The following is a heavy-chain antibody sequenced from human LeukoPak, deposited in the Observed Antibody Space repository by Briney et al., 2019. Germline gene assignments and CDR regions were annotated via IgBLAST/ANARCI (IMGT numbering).Heavy chain of an antibody. J-gene: IGHJ4*02. CDR2: INHSGGT. CDR1: GGSFSGYY. Sequence: SETLSLTCAVYGGSFSGYYWSWIRQPPGKGLEWIGEINHSGGTNYNPSLKSRVTISVDTSKNQFSLKLSSVTAADTAVYYCARGAGWILRYFDYWGQGTLVTVSS. D-gene: IGHD3-9*01. CDR3: ARGAGWILRYFDY. V-gene: IGHV4-34*01.